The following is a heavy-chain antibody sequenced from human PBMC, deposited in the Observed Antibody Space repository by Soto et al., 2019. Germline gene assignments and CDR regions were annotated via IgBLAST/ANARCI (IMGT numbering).Heavy chain of an antibody. J-gene: IGHJ6*03. CDR1: GGSISSSSYY. Sequence: PSETLSLTCTVSGGSISSSSYYWGWIRQPPGKGLEWIGSIYYSGSTYYNPSLKSRVTISVDTSKNQFSLKLSSVTAADTAVYYCARLFLGYCTNGVCRPYYYYMVVWGKGTTVTVSS. CDR2: IYYSGST. CDR3: ARLFLGYCTNGVCRPYYYYMVV. V-gene: IGHV4-39*01. D-gene: IGHD2-8*01.